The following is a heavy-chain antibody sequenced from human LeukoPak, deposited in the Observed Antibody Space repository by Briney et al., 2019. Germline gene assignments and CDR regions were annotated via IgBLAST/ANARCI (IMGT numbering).Heavy chain of an antibody. CDR1: GFTFSSFG. Sequence: GGSLRLSCAASGFTFSSFGMNWVRQAPGKGLEWVSYISSSSPTIYYADSVKGRFTISRDNSKNTLYLQMNSLRAEDTAVYYCAKSPTYYYDSSGYYDYWGQGTLVTVSS. CDR2: ISSSSPTI. J-gene: IGHJ4*02. V-gene: IGHV3-48*01. D-gene: IGHD3-22*01. CDR3: AKSPTYYYDSSGYYDY.